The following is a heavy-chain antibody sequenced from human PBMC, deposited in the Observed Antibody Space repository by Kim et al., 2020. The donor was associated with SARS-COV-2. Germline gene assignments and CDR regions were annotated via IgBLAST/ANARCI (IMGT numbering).Heavy chain of an antibody. CDR1: GFSFGDYA. Sequence: GGSLRLSCTASGFSFGDYAITWVRQAPGKGLELVGFIRSKVYGATTESAASVQGRFTISRDDSKRIAYVQMNSLKTEDTAVYYCARGPLVISGGYYYYYGMDVWGQGTTVTVSS. CDR3: ARGPLVISGGYYYYYGMDV. CDR2: IRSKVYGATT. D-gene: IGHD3-22*01. J-gene: IGHJ6*02. V-gene: IGHV3-49*04.